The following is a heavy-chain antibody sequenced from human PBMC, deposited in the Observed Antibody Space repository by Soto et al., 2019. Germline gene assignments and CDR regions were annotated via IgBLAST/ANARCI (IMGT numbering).Heavy chain of an antibody. V-gene: IGHV1-69*01. D-gene: IGHD6-13*01. J-gene: IGHJ2*01. CDR3: ARGAVAAAGFWYFDL. CDR1: GGTFSSYA. CDR2: IIPIFGTA. Sequence: QVQLVQSGAEVKKPGSSVKVSCKASGGTFSSYAISWVRQAPGQGLEWMGGIIPIFGTANYAQKFQGRVTITADESTSTAYMELSRLRSEDTAVYYCARGAVAAAGFWYFDLWGRGTLVTVSS.